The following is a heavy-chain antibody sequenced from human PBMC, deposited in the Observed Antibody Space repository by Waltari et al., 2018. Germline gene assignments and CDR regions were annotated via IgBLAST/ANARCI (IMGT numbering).Heavy chain of an antibody. CDR2: ISYDGSNK. CDR1: GFTFSSYA. Sequence: QVQLVESGGGVVQPGRSLRLSCAASGFTFSSYAMHWVRQAPGKGLEGVAVISYDGSNKYYADSVKGRFTISRDNSKNTLYLQMNSLRAEDTAVYYCARDGGVYSSSWRARYYFDYWGQGTLVTVSS. D-gene: IGHD6-6*01. J-gene: IGHJ4*02. CDR3: ARDGGVYSSSWRARYYFDY. V-gene: IGHV3-30-3*01.